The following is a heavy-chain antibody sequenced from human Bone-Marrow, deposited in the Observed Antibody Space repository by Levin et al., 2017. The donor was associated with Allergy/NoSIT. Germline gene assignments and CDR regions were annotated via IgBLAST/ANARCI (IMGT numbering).Heavy chain of an antibody. D-gene: IGHD1-20*01. J-gene: IGHJ6*02. CDR3: ASDRTAGITAYGLDV. CDR1: GDIFITYY. CDR2: INSNSGDT. Sequence: ASVKVSCKASGDIFITYYIHWVRQAPGEGLEWMGWINSNSGDTNYAQKFQGRVTMTRDTSMSIAYMELSSVTSDDTAVYYCASDRTAGITAYGLDVWGQGTTVTVSS. V-gene: IGHV1-2*02.